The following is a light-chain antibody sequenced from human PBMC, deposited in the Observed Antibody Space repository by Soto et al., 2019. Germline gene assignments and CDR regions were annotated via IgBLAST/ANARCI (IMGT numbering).Light chain of an antibody. CDR2: WAS. J-gene: IGKJ1*01. V-gene: IGKV4-1*01. CDR1: QSVLYSSNNKNY. Sequence: DRLMTHSPYSLAVSLGERATINCKSSQSVLYSSNNKNYLAWYQHKPGQPPKILIYWASIRESGVPDRFSGSGSGTDFTLTISSLQSEDVAVYYCQQYYTNSWSFGQGTKVDIK. CDR3: QQYYTNSWS.